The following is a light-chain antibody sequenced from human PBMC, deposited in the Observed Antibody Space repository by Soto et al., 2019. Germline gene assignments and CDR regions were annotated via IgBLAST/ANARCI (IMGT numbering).Light chain of an antibody. CDR3: QQYGSSPAWT. CDR2: GAS. J-gene: IGKJ1*01. V-gene: IGKV3-20*01. Sequence: EIVLTQSPGTLSLSPGERATLSCRASQSVSSSYLAWYQQKPGQAPSLLIYGASSRATGIPDRFSGSGSGTDFTHTISRLEPEDFAVYYCQQYGSSPAWTFGQGTKVEIK. CDR1: QSVSSSY.